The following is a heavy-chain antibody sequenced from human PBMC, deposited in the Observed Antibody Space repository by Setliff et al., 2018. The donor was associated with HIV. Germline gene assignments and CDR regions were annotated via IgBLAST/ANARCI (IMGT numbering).Heavy chain of an antibody. CDR3: ARGPPGSSIGWYVGY. CDR1: GGSFSGFY. D-gene: IGHD6-19*01. Sequence: SETLSLTCAVYGGSFSGFYWNWIRQPPGKGLEWIGEINHSGSTNYNPSLKSRGTISVDTSKNQFSLGLSSVIAADTAVYYCARGPPGSSIGWYVGYWGQGTLVTVSS. V-gene: IGHV4-34*01. CDR2: INHSGST. J-gene: IGHJ4*02.